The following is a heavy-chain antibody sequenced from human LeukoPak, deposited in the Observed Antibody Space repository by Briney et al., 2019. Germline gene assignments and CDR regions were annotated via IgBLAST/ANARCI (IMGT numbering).Heavy chain of an antibody. Sequence: SETLSLTCTVSGGSISSYYWSWIRQPAGKGLEWIGHIYSSGSTNYNPSLKSRVTLSVDTSKNQFSLKLSSVTAADTAVYYCARANSITMIVVVPQHFDYWGQGTLVTVSS. CDR3: ARANSITMIVVVPQHFDY. CDR2: IYSSGST. D-gene: IGHD3-22*01. J-gene: IGHJ4*02. V-gene: IGHV4-4*07. CDR1: GGSISSYY.